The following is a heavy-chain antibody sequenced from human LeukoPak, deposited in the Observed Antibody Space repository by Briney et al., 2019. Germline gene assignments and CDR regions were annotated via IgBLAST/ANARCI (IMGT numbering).Heavy chain of an antibody. CDR2: INHSGST. V-gene: IGHV4-34*01. J-gene: IGHJ5*02. CDR3: ARGDYYGSGSYYNGNRYSWSDP. Sequence: PSETLSLTCAVYGGSFSGYYWSWIRQPPGKGLEWIGEINHSGSTNYNPSLKSRVTISVDTSKNQFSLKLSSVTAADTAVYYCARGDYYGSGSYYNGNRYSWSDPWGQGTLVTVSS. CDR1: GGSFSGYY. D-gene: IGHD3-10*01.